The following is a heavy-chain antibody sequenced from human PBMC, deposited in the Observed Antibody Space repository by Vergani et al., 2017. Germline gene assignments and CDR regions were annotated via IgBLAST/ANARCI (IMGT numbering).Heavy chain of an antibody. CDR2: IYTSGST. CDR1: GGSISSYY. J-gene: IGHJ3*01. V-gene: IGHV4-4*07. D-gene: IGHD3-22*01. CDR3: ASVIVVGSRGHAFDL. Sequence: QVQLQESGPGLVKPSETLSLTCTVSGGSISSYYWSWIRQPAGKGLEWIGRIYTSGSTNYNPSLKSRVTMSVDTSKNQFSLKLSSVTAADTAVYYCASVIVVGSRGHAFDLWGQGTMVTVSS.